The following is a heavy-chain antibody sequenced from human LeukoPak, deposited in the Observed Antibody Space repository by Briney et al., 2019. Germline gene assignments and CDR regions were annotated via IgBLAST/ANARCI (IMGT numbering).Heavy chain of an antibody. Sequence: PRGSLRLSCAASGFTFSSYEMNWVRQAPGQGLEWVSAISGSGGSTYYADSVKGRFTISRDNSKNTLYLQMNSLRAEDTAVYYCAKGRYYNILTGYPRQYYFDYWGQGTLVTVSS. CDR2: ISGSGGST. D-gene: IGHD3-9*01. J-gene: IGHJ4*02. V-gene: IGHV3-23*01. CDR1: GFTFSSYE. CDR3: AKGRYYNILTGYPRQYYFDY.